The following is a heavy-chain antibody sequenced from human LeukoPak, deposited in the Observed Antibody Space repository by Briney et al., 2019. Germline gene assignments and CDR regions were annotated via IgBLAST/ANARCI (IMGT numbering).Heavy chain of an antibody. CDR1: GFTFSSYA. Sequence: PGRSLRLSCAASGFTFSSYAMHWVRQAPGKGLEWVAVISYDGSNKYYADSVKCRFTISRDNSKNTLYLQMNSLRAEDTAVYYCAREGYSYGYATLNYFDYWGQGTLVTVSS. J-gene: IGHJ4*02. CDR3: AREGYSYGYATLNYFDY. V-gene: IGHV3-30-3*01. D-gene: IGHD5-18*01. CDR2: ISYDGSNK.